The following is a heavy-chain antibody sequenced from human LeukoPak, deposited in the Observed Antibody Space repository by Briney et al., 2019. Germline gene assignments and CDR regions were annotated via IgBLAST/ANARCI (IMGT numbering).Heavy chain of an antibody. CDR3: AGPKHCSSTNCYLGDGYDASWDY. CDR1: GYTFTGYY. CDR2: VNPNSGGT. V-gene: IGHV1-2*02. Sequence: ASVKVSCKASGYTFTGYYIHWVRQAPGQGLEWMGWVNPNSGGTNYAQKFQGRVTMTRDTSISTAYMELSRLRSDDTAVYYCAGPKHCSSTNCYLGDGYDASWDYWGQGTLVTVSS. J-gene: IGHJ4*02. D-gene: IGHD2-2*01.